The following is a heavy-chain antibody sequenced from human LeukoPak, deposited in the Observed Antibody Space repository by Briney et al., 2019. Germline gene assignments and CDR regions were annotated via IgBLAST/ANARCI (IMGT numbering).Heavy chain of an antibody. Sequence: ASVKVSCKASGYTFTGYYMHWVRQAPGQGLEWMGIINPSGGSTSYAQKFQGRVTMTRDTSTSTVYMELSSLRSEDTAVYYCARDRDVTRNYYGMDVWGQGSTVTVSS. CDR3: ARDRDVTRNYYGMDV. D-gene: IGHD4-4*01. J-gene: IGHJ6*02. CDR1: GYTFTGYY. CDR2: INPSGGST. V-gene: IGHV1-46*01.